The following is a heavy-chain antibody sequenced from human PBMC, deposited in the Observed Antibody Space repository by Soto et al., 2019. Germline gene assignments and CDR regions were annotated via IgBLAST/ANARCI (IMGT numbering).Heavy chain of an antibody. CDR1: GFTFSSYS. D-gene: IGHD3-3*01. Sequence: XVSLQLSCAASGFTFSSYSMNWVRQAPGKGLEWVSSISSSSSYIYYADSVKGRFTISRDNAKNSLYLQMNSLRAEDTAVYYCARGFYDAFDIWGQGTMVTVSS. CDR2: ISSSSSYI. J-gene: IGHJ3*02. CDR3: ARGFYDAFDI. V-gene: IGHV3-21*01.